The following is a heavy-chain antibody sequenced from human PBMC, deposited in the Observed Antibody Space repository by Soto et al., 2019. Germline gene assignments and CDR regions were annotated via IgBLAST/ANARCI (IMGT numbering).Heavy chain of an antibody. D-gene: IGHD6-13*01. Sequence: RQPSGKGLEWTAYIYYNGGSTYYADSVKGRCTISRDNSKNTLYLQMSSLRAEDTAVYYCVFDPYSSRGIWFDSWCQGTRVTVSS. CDR3: VFDPYSSRGIWFDS. CDR2: IYYNGGST. V-gene: IGHV3-64D*08. J-gene: IGHJ5*01.